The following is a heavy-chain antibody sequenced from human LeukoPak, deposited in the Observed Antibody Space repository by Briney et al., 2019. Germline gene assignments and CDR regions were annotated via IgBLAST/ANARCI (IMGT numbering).Heavy chain of an antibody. J-gene: IGHJ6*04. Sequence: PGGSLRLSCAASGFTFSSYAMHWVRQAPGKGLEWVAVISYDGSNKYYADSVKGRFTISRDNSKNTLYLQMNSLRAEDTAVYYCARDSRDILTGYLSGMDVWGKGTTVTVSS. V-gene: IGHV3-30*04. CDR2: ISYDGSNK. CDR1: GFTFSSYA. CDR3: ARDSRDILTGYLSGMDV. D-gene: IGHD3-9*01.